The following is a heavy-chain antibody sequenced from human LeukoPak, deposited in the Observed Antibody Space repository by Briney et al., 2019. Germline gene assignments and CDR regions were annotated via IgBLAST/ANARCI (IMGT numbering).Heavy chain of an antibody. CDR2: INYSGST. J-gene: IGHJ4*02. CDR1: GGSFSGYY. Sequence: SSETLSLTCAVYGGSFSGYYRSWIRQPPGKGLEWIGEINYSGSTNYNPSLKSRVTISVDTSKNQFSLKLSSVTAADTAVYYCARPSGGYSGYDPFDYWGQGTLVTVSS. CDR3: ARPSGGYSGYDPFDY. V-gene: IGHV4-34*01. D-gene: IGHD5-12*01.